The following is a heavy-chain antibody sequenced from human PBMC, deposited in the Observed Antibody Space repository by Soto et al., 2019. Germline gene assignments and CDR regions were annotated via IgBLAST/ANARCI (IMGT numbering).Heavy chain of an antibody. D-gene: IGHD3-22*01. V-gene: IGHV3-9*01. Sequence: SLRLSCAASGFTFDDYAMHWVRQAPGKGLEWVSGISWNSGSIGYADSVKGRFTISRDNAKNSLYLQMNSLRAEDTALYYCAKASYYYDSSGYYVGYAFDIWGQGTMVTVSS. CDR2: ISWNSGSI. CDR1: GFTFDDYA. J-gene: IGHJ3*02. CDR3: AKASYYYDSSGYYVGYAFDI.